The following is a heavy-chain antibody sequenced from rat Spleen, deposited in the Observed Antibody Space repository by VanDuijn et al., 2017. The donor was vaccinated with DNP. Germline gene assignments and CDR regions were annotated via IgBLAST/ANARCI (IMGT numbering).Heavy chain of an antibody. CDR3: ARGTSTDYCDY. V-gene: IGHV2S18*01. Sequence: QVQLKESGPGLVQPSETLSLTCTVSGFSLITYSVNWVRQPSGKGPEWMGKMWYDGDTVYNSGFKSRLSFTRDTDKNQVVLGMNSLQINDTGIYYCARGTSTDYCDYWGQGVMVTVSS. CDR2: MWYDGDT. CDR1: GFSLITYS. J-gene: IGHJ2*01. D-gene: IGHD1-5*01.